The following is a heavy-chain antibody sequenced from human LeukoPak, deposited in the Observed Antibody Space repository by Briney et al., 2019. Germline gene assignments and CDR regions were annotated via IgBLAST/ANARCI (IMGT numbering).Heavy chain of an antibody. CDR2: ISSSSSYI. Sequence: GGSLRLSCAASRFTFSSYSMNWVRQAPGKGLEWVSSISSSSSYIYYADSVKGRFTFSRDNAKNSLFLQMNSLRAEDTAVYYCARSGWFGELGFDYWGQGTLVTVSS. V-gene: IGHV3-21*01. D-gene: IGHD3-10*01. J-gene: IGHJ4*02. CDR3: ARSGWFGELGFDY. CDR1: RFTFSSYS.